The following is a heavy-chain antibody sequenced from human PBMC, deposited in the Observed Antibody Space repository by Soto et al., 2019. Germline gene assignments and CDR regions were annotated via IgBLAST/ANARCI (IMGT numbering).Heavy chain of an antibody. CDR2: ISYDGSNK. D-gene: IGHD2-15*01. Sequence: QVQLVESGGGVVQPGRSLRLSCTASGFTFSSYAMHWVRQAPGKGLEWVAVISYDGSNKYYADSVKGRFTISRDNSKNTLYLQMNSLRAEDTAVYYCARPPCGGGSCYYAFDIWGQGTMVTVSS. J-gene: IGHJ3*02. V-gene: IGHV3-30-3*01. CDR3: ARPPCGGGSCYYAFDI. CDR1: GFTFSSYA.